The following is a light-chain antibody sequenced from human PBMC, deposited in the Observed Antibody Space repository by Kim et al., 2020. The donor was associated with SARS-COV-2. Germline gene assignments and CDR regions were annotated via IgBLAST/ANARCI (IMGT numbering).Light chain of an antibody. CDR1: SSDVGFNY. Sequence: PRQSITIPCTGTSSDVGFNYVCWYQQHPGKAPRLIIYDVTKRPSGVSDRFSGSKSGNTVSLIISGLQPEDEADYYCSSYSSTITWVFGGGTQLTVL. CDR2: DVT. J-gene: IGLJ3*02. V-gene: IGLV2-14*03. CDR3: SSYSSTITWV.